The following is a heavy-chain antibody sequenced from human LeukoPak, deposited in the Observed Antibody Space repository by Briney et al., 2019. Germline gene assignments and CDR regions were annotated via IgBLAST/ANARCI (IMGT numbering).Heavy chain of an antibody. J-gene: IGHJ4*02. CDR1: GFTFSSYA. Sequence: PGGSLRLSCAASGFTFSSYAMSWVRQAPGKGLKWVSAISGSGGSTYYADSVKGRFTISRDNSKNTLYLQMNSLRAEDTAVYYCASQGFTIFGVAPPPFDYWGQGTLVTVSS. V-gene: IGHV3-23*01. CDR3: ASQGFTIFGVAPPPFDY. D-gene: IGHD3-3*01. CDR2: ISGSGGST.